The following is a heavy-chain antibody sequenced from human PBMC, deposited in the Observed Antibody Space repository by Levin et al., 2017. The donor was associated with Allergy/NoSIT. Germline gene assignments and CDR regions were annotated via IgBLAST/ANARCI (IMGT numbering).Heavy chain of an antibody. CDR2: IWYDGSNK. Sequence: HPGGSLRLSCAASGFTFSSYGMHWVRQAPGKGLEWVAVIWYDGSNKYYADSVKGRFTISRDNSKNTLYLQMNSLRAEDTAVYYCARDKSTSRYYDILNYPDDYWGQGTLVTVSS. CDR1: GFTFSSYG. CDR3: ARDKSTSRYYDILNYPDDY. D-gene: IGHD3-9*01. J-gene: IGHJ4*02. V-gene: IGHV3-33*01.